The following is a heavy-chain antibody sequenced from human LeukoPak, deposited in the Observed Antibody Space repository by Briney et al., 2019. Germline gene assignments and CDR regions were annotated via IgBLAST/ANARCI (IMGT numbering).Heavy chain of an antibody. CDR2: IIPFFGTS. D-gene: IGHD6-13*01. J-gene: IGHJ4*02. V-gene: IGHV1-69*13. CDR3: ARDNIRGGKGIAAAGGYY. CDR1: GYTFTSYG. Sequence: SVQVSCKASGYTFTSYGISWVRQAPGQGLEWVGGIIPFFGTSIYAQKFQGRVTVTADESTSTAYMELSSRTSEDTAVYYCARDNIRGGKGIAAAGGYYWGQGTLVTVSS.